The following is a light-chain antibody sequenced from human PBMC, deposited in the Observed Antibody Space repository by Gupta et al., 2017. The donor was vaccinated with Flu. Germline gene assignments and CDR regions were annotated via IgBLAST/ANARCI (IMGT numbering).Light chain of an antibody. CDR3: YSKDTSCNHWV. CDR1: ALTKDY. Sequence: AQTAMITCSGDALTKDYAYWYQHNAGQAPVLLIYEDRKRPSGIPERFSGSSSGTTATFTISGAQVEDEADYYCYSKDTSCNHWVFGGGTKLTVL. J-gene: IGLJ3*02. V-gene: IGLV3-10*01. CDR2: EDR.